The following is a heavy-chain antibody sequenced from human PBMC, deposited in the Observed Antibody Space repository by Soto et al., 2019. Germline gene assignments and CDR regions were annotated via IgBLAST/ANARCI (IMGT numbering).Heavy chain of an antibody. CDR3: ARHPPSGPLDY. Sequence: QLQLQESGPGLVKPSETLSLTCTVSGDSGGFISSSSYHWGWIRQPPGKGLGGIGNIYYIGRTYYNPSLTRRVTISGDTSKNQFSLRLTSVTAADTAVYYCARHPPSGPLDYWGQGTLVTVSS. CDR1: GDSGGFISSSSYH. J-gene: IGHJ4*02. CDR2: IYYIGRT. V-gene: IGHV4-39*01.